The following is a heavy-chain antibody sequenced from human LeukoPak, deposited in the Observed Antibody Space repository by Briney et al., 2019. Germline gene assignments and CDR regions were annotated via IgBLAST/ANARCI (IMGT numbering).Heavy chain of an antibody. J-gene: IGHJ4*02. V-gene: IGHV4-34*01. CDR1: GGSFSGYY. CDR3: ASLNSGSCYPQSSALYYFDY. CDR2: INHSVST. Sequence: SETLSLTCAVSGGSFSGYYWSWVRQPPGKGLEWIGEINHSVSTNYNPSLKSRVTISVDTSKNQFSLKLSAVTAPDTAVYYCASLNSGSCYPQSSALYYFDYWGQGTLVTVSS. D-gene: IGHD1-26*01.